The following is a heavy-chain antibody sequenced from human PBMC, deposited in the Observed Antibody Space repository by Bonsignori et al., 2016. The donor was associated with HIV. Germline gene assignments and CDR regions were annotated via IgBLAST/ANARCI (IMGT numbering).Heavy chain of an antibody. J-gene: IGHJ6*03. D-gene: IGHD3-3*01. Sequence: QVELQQWGAGLLKPSETLSLSCAVYGGSFSSYLWTWIRQAPGKGLEWVGEINDSGSTSYNPSFKSRLSMSVDTSKRQFSLNLNSVTAADTAVYFCARGTIFGEKHHDFGVVFMSRQAYYYYYMDVVGHVGPRSPSP. CDR2: INDSGST. CDR1: GGSFSSYL. V-gene: IGHV4-34*01. CDR3: ARGTIFGEKHHDFGVVFMSRQAYYYYYMDV.